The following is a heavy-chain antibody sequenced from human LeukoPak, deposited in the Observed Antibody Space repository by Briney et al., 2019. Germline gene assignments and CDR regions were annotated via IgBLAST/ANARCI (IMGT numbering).Heavy chain of an antibody. V-gene: IGHV3-48*03. D-gene: IGHD6-19*01. CDR2: ISSSGSSI. CDR1: GFTFSFYE. J-gene: IGHJ4*02. CDR3: ARYSSGWYNQDY. Sequence: GGSLRLSCAASGFTFSFYEMNWVRQAPGKGLEWVSYISSSGSSIYYADSVKGRFTMSRDNAKNSLYLQMNSLRAEDTAVYYCARYSSGWYNQDYWGQGTLVTVSS.